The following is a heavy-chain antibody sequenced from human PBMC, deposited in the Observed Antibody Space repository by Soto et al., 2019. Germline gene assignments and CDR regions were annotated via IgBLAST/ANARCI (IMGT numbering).Heavy chain of an antibody. Sequence: ASVKVSCKASGGTFSSYAISWVRQAPGQGLEWMGGIIPIFGTANYAQKFQGRVTITADESTSTAYMELSSLRSEDTAVDYCARGSLDTAMARPSRYYYGMDGWGQGTTVTVSS. CDR2: IIPIFGTA. V-gene: IGHV1-69*13. CDR3: ARGSLDTAMARPSRYYYGMDG. D-gene: IGHD5-18*01. J-gene: IGHJ6*02. CDR1: GGTFSSYA.